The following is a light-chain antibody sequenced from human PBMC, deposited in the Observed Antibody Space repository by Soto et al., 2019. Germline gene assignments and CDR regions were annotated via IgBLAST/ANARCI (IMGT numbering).Light chain of an antibody. CDR3: LLSYSGTKV. V-gene: IGLV7-46*01. CDR2: DTN. J-gene: IGLJ3*02. Sequence: QAVVTQEPSLTVSPGGTVTLTCGSSTGAVTSGHYTDWFQQKPGQAPRTLIYDTNNKHSRIPARCSGYLLGGKAALTLSGAQPEDEAEYYCLLSYSGTKVFCGGTKVTVL. CDR1: TGAVTSGHY.